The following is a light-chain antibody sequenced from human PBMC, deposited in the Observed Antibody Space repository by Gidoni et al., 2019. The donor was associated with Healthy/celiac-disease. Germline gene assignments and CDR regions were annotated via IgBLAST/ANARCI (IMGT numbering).Light chain of an antibody. Sequence: DIQMTQSPSTLSAFVGDRVTITCRASQSITSWLAWYQQQPGQAPKLLIYKASSLESGVPSRFSGSGSGTEFTLTISSLQPDDFATYYCQQYNSYSGGTFGQGTKVEIK. V-gene: IGKV1-5*03. CDR3: QQYNSYSGGT. CDR2: KAS. CDR1: QSITSW. J-gene: IGKJ1*01.